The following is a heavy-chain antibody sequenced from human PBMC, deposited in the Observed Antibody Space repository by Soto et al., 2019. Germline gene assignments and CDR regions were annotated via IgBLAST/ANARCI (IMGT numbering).Heavy chain of an antibody. CDR3: AVNSGNYNFDN. CDR2: IYHSGST. J-gene: IGHJ4*02. D-gene: IGHD1-26*01. V-gene: IGHV4-30-4*02. Sequence: PSDTLSLTCSISGCSIGSGDYYWGWIRQSPGRGLEWIAYIYHSGSTYYSPSLKSRVTVSINMSKNQFSLRLTSVTAADTATYYCAVNSGNYNFDNWGQGTPVTVS. CDR1: GCSIGSGDYY.